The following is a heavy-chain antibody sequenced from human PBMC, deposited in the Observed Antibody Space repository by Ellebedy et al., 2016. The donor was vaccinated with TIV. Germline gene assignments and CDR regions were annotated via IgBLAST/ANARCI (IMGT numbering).Heavy chain of an antibody. Sequence: MPSETLSLTCTVSGGSISSYYWSWIRQPPGKGLEWIGYIYYSGSTNYNPSLKSRVTISVDTSKNQFSLKLSSVTAADTAVYYCARVHGRSGDYYGSGSYLYFDYWGQGTLVTVSS. CDR2: IYYSGST. V-gene: IGHV4-59*01. CDR1: GGSISSYY. D-gene: IGHD3-10*01. CDR3: ARVHGRSGDYYGSGSYLYFDY. J-gene: IGHJ4*02.